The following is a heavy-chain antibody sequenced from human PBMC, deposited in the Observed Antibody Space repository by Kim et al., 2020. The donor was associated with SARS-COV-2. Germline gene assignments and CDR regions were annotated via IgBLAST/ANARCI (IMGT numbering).Heavy chain of an antibody. J-gene: IGHJ4*02. CDR1: GFTFSSSC. CDR2: INRDGSGQ. Sequence: GGSLRLFCSTSGFTFSSSCMTWVRQAPGKGLEWVGNINRDGSGQNYVGSLRGRFTISRDNTRNSLYLQMESLRAEDTAVYYCTTKNYWCQGTLVTDSA. V-gene: IGHV3-7*01. CDR3: TTKNY.